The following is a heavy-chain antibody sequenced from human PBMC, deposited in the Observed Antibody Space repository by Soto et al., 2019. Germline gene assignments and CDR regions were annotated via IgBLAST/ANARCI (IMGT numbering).Heavy chain of an antibody. V-gene: IGHV3-23*01. D-gene: IGHD5-12*01. J-gene: IGHJ4*02. Sequence: EVHLLASGGGLVQPGGSLRLSCAASGFTFSSHAMSWVRQAPGRGLEWVSAISGSGGDTYYADSVKGRFTISRDSSRNTLYLQMNSLRAEDMAVYYCAKGSASGRPYYFDYWGQGTLVTVSS. CDR3: AKGSASGRPYYFDY. CDR2: ISGSGGDT. CDR1: GFTFSSHA.